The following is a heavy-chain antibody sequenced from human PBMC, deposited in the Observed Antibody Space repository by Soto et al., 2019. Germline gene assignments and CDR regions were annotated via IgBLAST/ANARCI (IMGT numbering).Heavy chain of an antibody. V-gene: IGHV1-3*01. CDR2: INAGNGDT. Sequence: ASVKVSCKASGYTFTTYAIHWVRQAPGQGLEWMGWINAGNGDTKYSQKFQGRVTITRDASASTAYMELSSLRSEDTAIYYCAGPVPYCSSASCYGFDYWGQGTLVTVSS. CDR1: GYTFTTYA. CDR3: AGPVPYCSSASCYGFDY. J-gene: IGHJ4*02. D-gene: IGHD2-2*01.